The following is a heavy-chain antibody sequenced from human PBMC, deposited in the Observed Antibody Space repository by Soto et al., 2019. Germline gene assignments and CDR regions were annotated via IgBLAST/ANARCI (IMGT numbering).Heavy chain of an antibody. CDR3: ARCGDGSGYYYFSY. CDR1: GDSISGYH. Sequence: SETLSLTCTVSGDSISGYHWNWIRQPPGKGLEWIGYFHNSGSTTYSSSLKSRVTISVDKSKKQSSLKLTSVTAADTAVYYCARCGDGSGYYYFSYWAQGTLVPVSS. V-gene: IGHV4-59*01. D-gene: IGHD3-22*01. CDR2: FHNSGST. J-gene: IGHJ4*02.